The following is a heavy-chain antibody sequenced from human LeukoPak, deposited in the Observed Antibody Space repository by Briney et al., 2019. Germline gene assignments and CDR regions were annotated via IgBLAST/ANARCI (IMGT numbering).Heavy chain of an antibody. D-gene: IGHD3-3*01. CDR3: TRGPRDRDYDFWSGYEEYYFDY. V-gene: IGHV3-49*04. CDR1: GFTFGDYA. CDR2: IRSKAYGWTT. J-gene: IGHJ4*02. Sequence: PGGSLRLSCTASGFTFGDYAMSWVRQAPGKGLEWVGFIRSKAYGWTTEYAASVKGRFTISRDDSKSIAYLQMNSLKTEDTAVYYCTRGPRDRDYDFWSGYEEYYFDYWGQGTLVAVSS.